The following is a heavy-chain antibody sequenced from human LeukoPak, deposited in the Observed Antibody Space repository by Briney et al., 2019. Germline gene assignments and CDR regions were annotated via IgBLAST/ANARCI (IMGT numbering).Heavy chain of an antibody. CDR1: GGSISSGGYY. V-gene: IGHV4-31*01. CDR2: IYYSGST. D-gene: IGHD3-22*01. CDR3: ARGDDSSGPFDY. Sequence: SQTLSLTCTVSGGSISSGGYYWSWIRQHPGKGLEWIGYIYYSGSTYYNPSLKSQVTISVDTSKNQFSLKLSSVTAADTAVYYCARGDDSSGPFDYWGQGTLVTVSS. J-gene: IGHJ4*02.